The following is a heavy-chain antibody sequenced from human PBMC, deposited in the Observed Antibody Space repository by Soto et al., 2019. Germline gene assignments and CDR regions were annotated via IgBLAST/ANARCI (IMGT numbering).Heavy chain of an antibody. CDR2: MNPNSGNT. Sequence: ASVKVSCKASGYSFASYDINWVRQATGQGLEWMGWMNPNSGNTGYAQKFQGRVTMTRNTSISTAYMELSSLRSEDTAVYYCARDSHYDFVDVWGKGTTVTVSS. J-gene: IGHJ6*04. CDR1: GYSFASYD. CDR3: ARDSHYDFVDV. V-gene: IGHV1-8*01. D-gene: IGHD3-3*01.